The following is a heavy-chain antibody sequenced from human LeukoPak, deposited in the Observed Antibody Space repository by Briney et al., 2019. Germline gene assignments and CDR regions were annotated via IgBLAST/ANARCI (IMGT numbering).Heavy chain of an antibody. CDR1: GFTFSNYG. Sequence: PGGSLRLSCAASGFTFSNYGMHCVRQAPGKGLDWVAFIRYDGSKKYYADSVKGRFTISRDNAKNSLHLQMNSLRPEDTAVYYCAREHYFYHMDGWGKGTTVTVSS. CDR2: IRYDGSKK. V-gene: IGHV3-30*02. J-gene: IGHJ6*03. CDR3: AREHYFYHMDG.